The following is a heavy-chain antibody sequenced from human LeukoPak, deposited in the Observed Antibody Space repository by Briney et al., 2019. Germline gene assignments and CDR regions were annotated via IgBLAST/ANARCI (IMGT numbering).Heavy chain of an antibody. J-gene: IGHJ4*02. CDR1: GYTFTSYY. CDR2: INPNSGGT. Sequence: ASVKVSCKASGYTFTSYYMHWVRQAPGQGLEWMGWINPNSGGTNYAQKFQGRVTMTRDTSISTAYMELSRLRSDDTAVYYCARGSYYDSSGYPYWGQGTLVTVSS. V-gene: IGHV1-2*02. D-gene: IGHD3-22*01. CDR3: ARGSYYDSSGYPY.